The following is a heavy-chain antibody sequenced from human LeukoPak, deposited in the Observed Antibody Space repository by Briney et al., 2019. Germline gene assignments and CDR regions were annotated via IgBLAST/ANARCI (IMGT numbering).Heavy chain of an antibody. CDR1: GFTLSSYG. J-gene: IGHJ4*02. D-gene: IGHD1-1*01. CDR3: AKDQLDVADY. Sequence: GGSLRLSCAAPGFTLSSYGMHWVRQAPGKGLEWVAVISYDGSNKYYADSVKGRFTISRDNSKNTLYLQMNSLGAEDTAVYYCAKDQLDVADYWGQGTLVTVSS. CDR2: ISYDGSNK. V-gene: IGHV3-30*18.